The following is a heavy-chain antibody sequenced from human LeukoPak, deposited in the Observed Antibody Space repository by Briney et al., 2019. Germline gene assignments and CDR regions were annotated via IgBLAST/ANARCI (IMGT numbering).Heavy chain of an antibody. V-gene: IGHV1-46*01. CDR2: INPSGGST. Sequence: ASVKVSCKASGYTFTNYYMHWVRQAPGQGLEWMGIINPSGGSTSYAQKFQGRVTMTRDTSTSTVYMELSSLRSEDTAVYYCAREPSHYYDSSGFQDYWGQGTLVTVSS. CDR1: GYTFTNYY. J-gene: IGHJ4*02. D-gene: IGHD3-22*01. CDR3: AREPSHYYDSSGFQDY.